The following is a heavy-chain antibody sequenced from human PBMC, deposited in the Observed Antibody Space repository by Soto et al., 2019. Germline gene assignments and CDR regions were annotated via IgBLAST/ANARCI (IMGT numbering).Heavy chain of an antibody. J-gene: IGHJ6*02. V-gene: IGHV3-74*02. CDR1: EFTFSNYW. CDR2: IKGDGSIT. Sequence: EVQLVESGGGLVQPGGTLRLSCAASEFTFSNYWMHWVRQAPGKGLVWVSRIKGDGSITNYADSMKGRFTISRDNAKNTLFLQMDSVTADDTAVYYCARGVPGHYATDVWGQGTTVTVSS. CDR3: ARGVPGHYATDV.